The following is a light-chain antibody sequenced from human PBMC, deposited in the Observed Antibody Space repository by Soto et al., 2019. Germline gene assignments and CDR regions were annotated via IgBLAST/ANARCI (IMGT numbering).Light chain of an antibody. CDR2: DVS. CDR3: LQDYTYPWT. V-gene: IGKV1-5*01. Sequence: DIHMSQSPSTLSASVGDRVTITCRASQSISGWLAWYQQKPGKAPKLLIFDVSSLERGVPSRFSGSGSGTHFTLTINSLQAEDSATYFCLQDYTYPWTFGQGTKVDIK. J-gene: IGKJ1*01. CDR1: QSISGW.